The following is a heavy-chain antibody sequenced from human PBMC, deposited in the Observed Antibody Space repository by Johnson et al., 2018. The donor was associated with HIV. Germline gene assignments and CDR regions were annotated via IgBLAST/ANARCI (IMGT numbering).Heavy chain of an antibody. V-gene: IGHV3-11*04. CDR2: ISSSGNTI. CDR3: ARDLGDGYNWDAFDI. J-gene: IGHJ3*02. D-gene: IGHD5-24*01. CDR1: GFTFSDYY. Sequence: VQLVESGGGVGQPGGSLRLSCAASGFTFSDYYMTWIRQAPGKGLEWVSYISSSGNTIYYADSVKGRFTISRDNAKNSLYLQMNSLRAEDTAVYYCARDLGDGYNWDAFDIWGQGTMVTVSS.